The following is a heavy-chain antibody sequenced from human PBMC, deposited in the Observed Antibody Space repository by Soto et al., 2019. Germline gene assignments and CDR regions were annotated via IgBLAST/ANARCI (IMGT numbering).Heavy chain of an antibody. CDR1: GFTFSSYG. J-gene: IGHJ4*02. V-gene: IGHV3-30*18. CDR3: AKETCSGPLDY. CDR2: ISYDGSNK. Sequence: QVQLVESGGGVVQPGRSLRLSCAASGFTFSSYGMHWVRQAPGKGLEWVAVISYDGSNKYYADSVKGRFTISRDNYKNTLYLQMNSLRAEDTAVYYCAKETCSGPLDYWGQGTLVTVSS.